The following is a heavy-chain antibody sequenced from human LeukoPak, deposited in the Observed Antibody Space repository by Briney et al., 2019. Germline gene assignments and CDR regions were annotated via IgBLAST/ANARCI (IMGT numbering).Heavy chain of an antibody. D-gene: IGHD3-10*01. CDR1: GGSMSSGGYS. Sequence: SETLCLTCAVSGGSMSSGGYSWSWIRQPPGKDLEWIVYICHSGSTYYNPSLKSRVTISVDRSKNEFSLKLSSVTAADTAVYYCASSEYYYGSGSYSPGDYWGQGTLVTVSS. CDR2: ICHSGST. J-gene: IGHJ4*02. V-gene: IGHV4-30-2*01. CDR3: ASSEYYYGSGSYSPGDY.